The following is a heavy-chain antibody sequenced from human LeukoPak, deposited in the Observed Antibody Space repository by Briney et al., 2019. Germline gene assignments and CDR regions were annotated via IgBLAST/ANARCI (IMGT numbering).Heavy chain of an antibody. V-gene: IGHV4-39*01. CDR3: ARHVGFITMVRGVINNNWFDP. D-gene: IGHD3-10*01. CDR2: ISYSGST. J-gene: IGHJ5*02. CDR1: GGSISSSSYF. Sequence: PSETLSLTCTVSGGSISSSSYFWGWIRQPPGKGLEWIGSISYSGSTYYNPSLKSRVTISVDTSKKQFSLKLSSVTAADTAVYYCARHVGFITMVRGVINNNWFDPWGQGTLVTVSS.